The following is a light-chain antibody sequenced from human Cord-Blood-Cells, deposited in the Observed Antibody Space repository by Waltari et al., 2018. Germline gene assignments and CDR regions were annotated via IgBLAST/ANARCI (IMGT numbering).Light chain of an antibody. CDR3: QQYYSTPPSYT. CDR1: QSVLYSSNNKNY. J-gene: IGKJ2*01. CDR2: WTS. V-gene: IGKV4-1*01. Sequence: DIVMTQSPDSLAVSLGERATINCKSSQSVLYSSNNKNYLAWYQQKPGQPPKLLIYWTSTRESGVPDRFSGSGSGTDFTLTINSLQAEDVAVYYCQQYYSTPPSYTFGQGTKLEIK.